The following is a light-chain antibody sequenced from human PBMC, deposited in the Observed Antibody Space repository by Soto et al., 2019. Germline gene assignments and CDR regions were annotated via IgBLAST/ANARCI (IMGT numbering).Light chain of an antibody. V-gene: IGLV4-69*01. Sequence: QSVLTQSPSASASLGASVKLTCTLSSGHSSYAIAWHQQQPEKGPRYLMKLNSDGSHSKGDGIPDRFSGSSSGAERYLTISSLQSEDEADYYCQTWGTGIIYVFGNGTKVTV. CDR1: SGHSSYA. CDR3: QTWGTGIIYV. J-gene: IGLJ1*01. CDR2: LNSDGSH.